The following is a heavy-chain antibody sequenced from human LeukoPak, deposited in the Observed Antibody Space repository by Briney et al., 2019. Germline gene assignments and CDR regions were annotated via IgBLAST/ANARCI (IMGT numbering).Heavy chain of an antibody. CDR2: IYHSGST. D-gene: IGHD3-10*01. V-gene: IGHV4-4*02. Sequence: PSETLSLTCAVSGGSISSSNWWSWVRQPPGKGLEWIGEIYHSGSTNYNPSLKSRVTISVDKSKNQFSLKLSSVTAADTAVYYCARVGGSGSYYYYYYYMDVWGKGTTVTVSS. CDR1: GGSISSSNW. J-gene: IGHJ6*03. CDR3: ARVGGSGSYYYYYYYMDV.